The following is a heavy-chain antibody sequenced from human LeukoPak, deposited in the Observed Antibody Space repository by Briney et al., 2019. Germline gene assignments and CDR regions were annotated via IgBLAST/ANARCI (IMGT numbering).Heavy chain of an antibody. Sequence: PGGSLRLSCAASGFSVIRNYVSWVRQAPGKGLEWVSLMYSGGGTSYADSVKGRFTISRDTSKNTLYLQMSSLRAEDTALYHCARYDNGKDYFDYWGQGTLVTVSS. V-gene: IGHV3-53*01. CDR1: GFSVIRNY. CDR3: ARYDNGKDYFDY. D-gene: IGHD1-1*01. CDR2: MYSGGGT. J-gene: IGHJ4*02.